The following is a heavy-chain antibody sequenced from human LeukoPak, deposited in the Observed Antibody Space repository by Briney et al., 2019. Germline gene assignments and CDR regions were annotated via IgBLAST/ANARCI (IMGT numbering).Heavy chain of an antibody. CDR3: ARAAVAGRGDWFDP. CDR2: IYYSGST. D-gene: IGHD6-19*01. Sequence: PSETLSLTCAVYGGSFSGYYWSWIRQPPGEGLEWIGSIYYSGSTYYNPSLKSRVTISVDTSKNQFSLKLSSVTAADTAVYYCARAAVAGRGDWFDPWGQGTLVTVSS. J-gene: IGHJ5*02. V-gene: IGHV4-34*01. CDR1: GGSFSGYY.